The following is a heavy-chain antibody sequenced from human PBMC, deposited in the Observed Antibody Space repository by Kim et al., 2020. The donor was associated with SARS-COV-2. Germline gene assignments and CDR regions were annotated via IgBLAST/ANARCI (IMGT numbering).Heavy chain of an antibody. D-gene: IGHD3-22*01. J-gene: IGHJ5*02. CDR2: IYYSGST. CDR1: GGSISSGGYY. Sequence: SETLSLTCTVSGGSISSGGYYWSWIRQHPGKGLEWIGYIYYSGSTYYNPSLKSRVTISVDTSKNQFSLKLSSVTAADTAVYYCARVWPYYYDSSGYCVGWFDPWGQGTLVTVSS. V-gene: IGHV4-31*03. CDR3: ARVWPYYYDSSGYCVGWFDP.